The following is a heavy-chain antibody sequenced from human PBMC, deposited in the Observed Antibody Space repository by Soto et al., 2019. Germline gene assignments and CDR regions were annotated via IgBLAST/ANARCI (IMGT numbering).Heavy chain of an antibody. Sequence: GESLKISCKGSGYSFTSYWIGWVRQMPGKGLELMGIIYPGDSDTRYSPSFQGQVTISADKSISTAYLQWGSLKASDTAMYYCARTAAAGKYYYGMDVWGQGTTVTVS. CDR1: GYSFTSYW. CDR3: ARTAAAGKYYYGMDV. V-gene: IGHV5-51*01. D-gene: IGHD6-13*01. CDR2: IYPGDSDT. J-gene: IGHJ6*02.